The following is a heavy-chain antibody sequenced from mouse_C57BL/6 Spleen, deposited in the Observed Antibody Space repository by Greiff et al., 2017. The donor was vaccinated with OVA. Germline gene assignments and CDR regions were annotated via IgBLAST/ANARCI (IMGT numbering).Heavy chain of an antibody. CDR3: ARSFITTVVAHWYFDV. Sequence: VQLKESGPGLVQPSQSLSITCTVSGFSLTSYGVHWVRQSPGKGLEWLGVIWSGGSTDYNAAFISRLSISKDNSKSQVFFKMNSLQADDTAIYYCARSFITTVVAHWYFDVWGTGTTVTVSS. CDR2: IWSGGST. CDR1: GFSLTSYG. V-gene: IGHV2-2*01. D-gene: IGHD1-1*01. J-gene: IGHJ1*03.